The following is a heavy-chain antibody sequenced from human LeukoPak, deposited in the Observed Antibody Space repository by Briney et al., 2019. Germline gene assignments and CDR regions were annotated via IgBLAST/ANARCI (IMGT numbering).Heavy chain of an antibody. D-gene: IGHD3-10*01. CDR2: IYSSWST. J-gene: IGHJ4*02. V-gene: IGHV4-61*01. CDR3: ARDLRGRGGSFDY. Sequence: PSETLSLTCTVSGGSISSSTYYWGWIRQPPGKGLEWIGYIYSSWSTNYNPSLKSRVTMSVDTSKNQFSLKLNSVTAADTAVYYCARDLRGRGGSFDYWCQGTLVTVS. CDR1: GGSISSSTYY.